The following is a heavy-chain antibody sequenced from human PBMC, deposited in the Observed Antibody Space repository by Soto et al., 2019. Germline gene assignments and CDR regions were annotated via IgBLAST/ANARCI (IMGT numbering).Heavy chain of an antibody. Sequence: VGSLRLSCTVSGFAFNNYGINWVRQAPGKGLEWVSSISKSDYTYYSDSAKGRFTISRDNAKNSVSLQMNTLRVEDTAVYYCAREDSIIIPAVSDFWGQGTLVTVSS. V-gene: IGHV3-21*01. CDR3: AREDSIIIPAVSDF. D-gene: IGHD2-2*01. CDR2: ISKSDYT. CDR1: GFAFNNYG. J-gene: IGHJ4*02.